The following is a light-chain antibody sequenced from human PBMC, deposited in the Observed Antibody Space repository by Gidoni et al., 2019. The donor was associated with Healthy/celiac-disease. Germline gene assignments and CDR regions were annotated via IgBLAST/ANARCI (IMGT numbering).Light chain of an antibody. CDR1: SSDVGGYNY. V-gene: IGLV2-14*01. J-gene: IGLJ2*01. CDR2: EVS. Sequence: QSALTQPASGSGSPGQSITISCTGTSSDVGGYNYVSWYQQPPVKAPKLMIYEVSNRPSGFSNRFSGSKSGNTASLTISCLQAEDEADYYCSSYTSSSTYVVFGGETKLTVL. CDR3: SSYTSSSTYVV.